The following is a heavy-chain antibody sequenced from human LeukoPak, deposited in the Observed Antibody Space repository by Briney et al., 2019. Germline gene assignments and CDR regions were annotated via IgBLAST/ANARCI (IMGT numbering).Heavy chain of an antibody. J-gene: IGHJ4*02. CDR2: ISWDGGST. CDR1: GFTFSTYW. D-gene: IGHD6-19*01. V-gene: IGHV3-43D*03. CDR3: AKSFRLGWYEPFDY. Sequence: PGGSLRLSCGASGFTFSTYWMSWVRQAPGKGLEWVSLISWDGGSTYYADSVKGRFTISRDNSKNSLYLQMNSLRAEDTALYYCAKSFRLGWYEPFDYWGQGTLVTVSS.